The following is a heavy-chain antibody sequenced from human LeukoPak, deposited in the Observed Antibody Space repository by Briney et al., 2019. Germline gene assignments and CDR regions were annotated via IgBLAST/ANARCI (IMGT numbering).Heavy chain of an antibody. CDR2: IKQDGSEK. Sequence: GGSLRLSCAASGFTFSSYWMSWVRQAPGKGLEWVANIKQDGSEKYYVDSVKGRFTISRDNAKNSLYLQMNSLRAEDTAVYYCARGVGNYGGKRIEYYFDYWGQGTLVTVSS. CDR1: GFTFSSYW. V-gene: IGHV3-7*01. J-gene: IGHJ4*02. CDR3: ARGVGNYGGKRIEYYFDY. D-gene: IGHD4-11*01.